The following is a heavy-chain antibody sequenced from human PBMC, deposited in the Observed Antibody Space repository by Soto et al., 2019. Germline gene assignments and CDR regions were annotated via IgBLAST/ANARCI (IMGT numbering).Heavy chain of an antibody. J-gene: IGHJ4*02. D-gene: IGHD6-13*01. Sequence: GGSLRLSCAASGFTFSSYGMHWVRQAPGKGLEWVAVISYDGSNKYYADSVKGRFTISRDNSKNTLYLQMNSLRAEDTAVYYCAKDRRIAAAGTVDYWGQGXLVTVYS. CDR2: ISYDGSNK. CDR3: AKDRRIAAAGTVDY. CDR1: GFTFSSYG. V-gene: IGHV3-30*18.